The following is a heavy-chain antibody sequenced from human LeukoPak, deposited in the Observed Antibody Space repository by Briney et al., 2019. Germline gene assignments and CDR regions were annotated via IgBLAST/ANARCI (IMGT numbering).Heavy chain of an antibody. V-gene: IGHV3-23*01. Sequence: PGGALRLSCAASVFTFTSKARTWVRQTPGKGLEWVSTINRSGGSTDYADSVKGRFTISRANAKNTLYLQMNNIRVADTAVYYCARAPTVIPAYWGQGTLVTVSS. CDR3: ARAPTVIPAY. CDR2: INRSGGST. CDR1: VFTFTSKA. J-gene: IGHJ4*02. D-gene: IGHD4-17*01.